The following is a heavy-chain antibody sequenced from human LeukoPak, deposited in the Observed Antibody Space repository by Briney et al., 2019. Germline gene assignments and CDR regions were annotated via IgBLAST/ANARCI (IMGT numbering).Heavy chain of an antibody. CDR2: IYYSGST. D-gene: IGHD6-13*01. Sequence: PSETLSLTCTVSGASIRSGDYYWSWIRQPPGKGLEWIGYIYYSGSTNHNPSLKSRVTISVDTSKNQFSLKLSSVTAADTAVYYCARSDQQLVLDYWGQGTLVTVSS. V-gene: IGHV4-61*08. CDR3: ARSDQQLVLDY. CDR1: GASIRSGDYY. J-gene: IGHJ4*02.